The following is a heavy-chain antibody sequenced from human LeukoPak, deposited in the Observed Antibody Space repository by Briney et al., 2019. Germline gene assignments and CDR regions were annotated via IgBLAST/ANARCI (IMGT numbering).Heavy chain of an antibody. CDR2: IKQDGTEK. J-gene: IGHJ3*01. Sequence: PGGSLRLSCAASGFTFRSYWMSWVRQSPEKGLDWVANIKQDGTEKFYVDSVKGRFTISRDNAKNSLYLQINSLRAEDTAVYYCARGDYYDSSASFNDAFDVWGQGTMVTVSS. V-gene: IGHV3-7*01. CDR1: GFTFRSYW. D-gene: IGHD3-22*01. CDR3: ARGDYYDSSASFNDAFDV.